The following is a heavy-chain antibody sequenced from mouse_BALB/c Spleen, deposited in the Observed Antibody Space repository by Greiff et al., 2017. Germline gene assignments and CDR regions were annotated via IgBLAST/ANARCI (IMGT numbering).Heavy chain of an antibody. CDR3: ARSYYRYDMDY. V-gene: IGHV5-17*02. CDR2: ISSGSSTI. D-gene: IGHD2-14*01. Sequence: DVHLVESGGGLVQPGGSLKLSCAASGFTFSSYGMSWVRQTPEKGLEWVAYISSGSSTIYYADTVKGRFTISRDNPKNTLFLQMTSLRSEDTAMYYCARSYYRYDMDYWGQGTSVTVSS. J-gene: IGHJ4*01. CDR1: GFTFSSYG.